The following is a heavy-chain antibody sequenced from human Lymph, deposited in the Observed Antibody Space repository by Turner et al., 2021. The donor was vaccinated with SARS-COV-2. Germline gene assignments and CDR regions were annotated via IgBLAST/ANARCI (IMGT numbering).Heavy chain of an antibody. CDR3: ARQTVNNWVDP. J-gene: IGHJ5*02. V-gene: IGHV4-59*01. D-gene: IGHD2-21*02. CDR1: GGSMNNNY. CDR2: IFYRGST. Sequence: QVQLQESGPRLVKPLETLSLTSTDSGGSMNNNYWSWIRKPPGKRLEWIGFIFYRGSTNYNPSLKSRVTISVDTSENQFSLKLTSVTAADTAIYYCARQTVNNWVDPWGQGTLVTVSS.